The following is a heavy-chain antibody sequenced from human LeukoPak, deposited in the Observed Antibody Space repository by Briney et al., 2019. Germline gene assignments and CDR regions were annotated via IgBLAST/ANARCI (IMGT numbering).Heavy chain of an antibody. CDR3: ARGGVMKGYYGSERRYGMDV. J-gene: IGHJ6*02. CDR1: GGTFSSYA. D-gene: IGHD3-10*01. CDR2: IIPIFGTA. V-gene: IGHV1-69*01. Sequence: GASVKVSCKASGGTFSSYAISWVRQAPGQGLEWMGGIIPIFGTANYAQKFQGRVTITADESTSTAYMELSSLRSEDTAVYYCARGGVMKGYYGSERRYGMDVWGQGTTVTVSS.